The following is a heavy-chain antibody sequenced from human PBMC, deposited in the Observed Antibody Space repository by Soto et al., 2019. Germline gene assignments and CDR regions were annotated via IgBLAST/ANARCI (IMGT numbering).Heavy chain of an antibody. J-gene: IGHJ4*02. Sequence: SETLSLTCTVSGGSISSYYWSWIRQPPGKGLEWIGYIYYSGSTNYNPSLNSRVTISVDTSKNQFSLKLSSVTAADTAVYYCARDRKWLEYWGQGTLVTVSS. CDR2: IYYSGST. D-gene: IGHD6-19*01. CDR3: ARDRKWLEY. CDR1: GGSISSYY. V-gene: IGHV4-59*01.